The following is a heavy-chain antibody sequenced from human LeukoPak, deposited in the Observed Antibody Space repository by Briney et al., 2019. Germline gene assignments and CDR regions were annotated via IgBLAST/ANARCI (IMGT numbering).Heavy chain of an antibody. D-gene: IGHD6-13*01. CDR1: GFTFRNYG. J-gene: IGHJ4*02. Sequence: GRSLRLSCAASGFTFRNYGMHWVRQAPDKGLEWVAIIWYDGSKNYYADSVRGRFTISRDNSKNTVSLQMNNLSPEDTAVYYCAKGGLAAAGIDYWGQGTLVTVSS. V-gene: IGHV3-33*06. CDR3: AKGGLAAAGIDY. CDR2: IWYDGSKN.